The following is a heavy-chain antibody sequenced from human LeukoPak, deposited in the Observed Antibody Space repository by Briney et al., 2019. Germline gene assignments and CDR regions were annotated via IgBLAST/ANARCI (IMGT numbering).Heavy chain of an antibody. CDR2: INPNCGGT. V-gene: IGHV1-2*02. D-gene: IGHD6-19*01. CDR3: SRGGGYSSGSDVFDI. CDR1: GYTFTGYY. Sequence: GASAKVSCKASGYTFTGYYMHWVRQAPGQGPEWMGWINPNCGGTNYAQKLQGRVTITRETSISTAYMELSRLRSAGTAVYYLSRGGGYSSGSDVFDIWSQGTMVTVSS. J-gene: IGHJ3*02.